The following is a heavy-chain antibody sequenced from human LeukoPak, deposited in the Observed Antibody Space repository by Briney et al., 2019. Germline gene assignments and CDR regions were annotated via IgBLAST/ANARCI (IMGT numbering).Heavy chain of an antibody. CDR1: GFTFSSYG. V-gene: IGHV3-30*02. CDR2: IRYDGSNK. J-gene: IGHJ4*02. Sequence: GGSLRLSCAASGFTFSSYGMHWVRQAPGKGLEWVAFIRYDGSNKYYADSVKGRFTISGDNSKNTLYLQMNSLRAEDTAVYYCAKDRGDYFDYWGQGTLVTVSS. CDR3: AKDRGDYFDY.